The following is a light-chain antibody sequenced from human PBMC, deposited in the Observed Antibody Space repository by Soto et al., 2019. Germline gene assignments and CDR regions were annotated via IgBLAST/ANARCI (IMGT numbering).Light chain of an antibody. CDR2: LGS. V-gene: IGKV2-28*01. CDR3: MQALQTPPWT. Sequence: DVVMTQSPLSLPFTRGEPASISCRSSQSLLHSNGYNYLDWYLQKPGQSPQLLIYLGSNRASGVPDRFSGRGAGTDFTLKISRVEAEDVGVYYCMQALQTPPWTFGQGTKVEIK. J-gene: IGKJ1*01. CDR1: QSLLHSNGYNY.